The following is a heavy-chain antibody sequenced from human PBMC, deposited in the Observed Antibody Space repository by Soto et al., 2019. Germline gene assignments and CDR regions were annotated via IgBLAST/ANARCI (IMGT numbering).Heavy chain of an antibody. D-gene: IGHD5-12*01. CDR3: ARRDGYKSFDD. V-gene: IGHV3-23*01. J-gene: IGHJ4*02. CDR2: ISDSGGST. Sequence: RLSCAASGFTFSSYAMSWVRQAPGKGLEWVADISDSGGSTYYADSVKGRFTISRDNSKNTLYLQMNSLRAEDTAVYYCARRDGYKSFDDWGQGDLVTVSS. CDR1: GFTFSSYA.